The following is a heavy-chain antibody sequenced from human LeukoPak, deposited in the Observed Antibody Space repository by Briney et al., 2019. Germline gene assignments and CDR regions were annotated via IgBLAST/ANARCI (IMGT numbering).Heavy chain of an antibody. CDR3: AAIGPNCSSTSCYNQDAFDI. Sequence: AASVKVSCKACGFTFTSSAMQWVRQARGQRLEWIGWIVVGSGNTNYAQKFQERVTITRDMSTSTAYMELSSLRSEDTAVYYCAAIGPNCSSTSCYNQDAFDIWGQGTMVTVS. CDR1: GFTFTSSA. V-gene: IGHV1-58*02. CDR2: IVVGSGNT. D-gene: IGHD2-2*02. J-gene: IGHJ3*02.